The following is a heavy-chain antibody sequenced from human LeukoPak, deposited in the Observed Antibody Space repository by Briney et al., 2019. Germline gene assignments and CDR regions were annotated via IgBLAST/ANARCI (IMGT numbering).Heavy chain of an antibody. D-gene: IGHD3-22*01. V-gene: IGHV3-23*01. J-gene: IGHJ4*02. CDR1: GFTFRTYA. Sequence: PGGSPRLSCTGSGFTFRTYAFSWVRQAPGKGLEWVSATGSNGVTYYADSVKGRFTISRDNSKNALYLQMNGLRADDTAVYYCGIRDTSDYYVFWGQGTLVTVSS. CDR2: TGSNGVT. CDR3: GIRDTSDYYVF.